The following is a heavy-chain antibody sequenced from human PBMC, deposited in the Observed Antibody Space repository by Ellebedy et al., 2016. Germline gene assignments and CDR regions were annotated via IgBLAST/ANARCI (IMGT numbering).Heavy chain of an antibody. J-gene: IGHJ4*02. CDR2: IRRKVHNYAT. CDR3: IRHVEYDRCY. V-gene: IGHV3-73*01. Sequence: GESLKISCAGSGFVFSGSAMQWVRQASGKGLEWVGRIRRKVHNYATQYGASVKGRFTISRDDSENTAYLQMKSLTTEDTAVYYCIRHVEYDRCYWGQGVLVAVSS. D-gene: IGHD3-22*01. CDR1: GFVFSGSA.